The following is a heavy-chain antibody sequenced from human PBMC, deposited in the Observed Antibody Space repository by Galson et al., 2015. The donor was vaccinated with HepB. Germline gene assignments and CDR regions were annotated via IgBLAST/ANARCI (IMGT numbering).Heavy chain of an antibody. Sequence: SLRLSCAASGFTFSSFTMNWVRQAPGKRLAWVSYISTTGTNIFYVASVKGRFAVSRDNAKNSLYLQMNSLRTEDTAIYYCARVVLSGSYWYFDFWGQGTLVTVSS. CDR1: GFTFSSFT. V-gene: IGHV3-48*01. CDR3: ARVVLSGSYWYFDF. CDR2: ISTTGTNI. J-gene: IGHJ4*02. D-gene: IGHD1-26*01.